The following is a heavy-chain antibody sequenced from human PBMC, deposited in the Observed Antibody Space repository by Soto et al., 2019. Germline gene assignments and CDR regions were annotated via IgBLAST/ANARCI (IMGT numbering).Heavy chain of an antibody. CDR2: INPNSGGT. D-gene: IGHD3-9*01. J-gene: IGHJ6*02. CDR1: GYTFTGYY. CDR3: ARDKTYDILNGGYYYYGIDV. Sequence: ASVKVSCKASGYTFTGYYMHWVRQAPGQGLEWMGWINPNSGGTNYAQKFQGRVTMTRDTSISTAYMELSRLRSDDTAVYYCARDKTYDILNGGYYYYGIDVWGQGTTVTVYS. V-gene: IGHV1-2*02.